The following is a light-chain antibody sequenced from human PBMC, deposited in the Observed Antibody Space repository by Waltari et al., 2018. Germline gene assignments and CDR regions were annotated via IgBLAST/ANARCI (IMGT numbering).Light chain of an antibody. V-gene: IGKV3-11*01. CDR3: QQRSNWPPS. CDR1: QSVSSY. J-gene: IGKJ3*01. Sequence: EIVLTQSPATLSLSPGERATLSCRASQSVSSYLAWYQQKPGQAPRLLIYDAANRATGIAARFSGSGAGTDFTLTISSLEPEDFAVYDCQQRSNWPPSFGPGTKVDIK. CDR2: DAA.